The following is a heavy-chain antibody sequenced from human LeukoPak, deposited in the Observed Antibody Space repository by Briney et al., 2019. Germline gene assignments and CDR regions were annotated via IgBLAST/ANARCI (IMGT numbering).Heavy chain of an antibody. CDR3: TRDLMDYDVSTGLHHYYMDV. CDR1: GFNVRTNY. Sequence: GGSLRLSCAVSGFNVRTNYMSWVRQAPGKGLEWVSSISSSSSYIYYADSVKGRFTISRDNAKNTLYLQMNTLRVEDTAVYYCTRDLMDYDVSTGLHHYYMDVWGQGTTVTVSS. D-gene: IGHD3-9*01. V-gene: IGHV3-21*01. J-gene: IGHJ6*02. CDR2: ISSSSSYI.